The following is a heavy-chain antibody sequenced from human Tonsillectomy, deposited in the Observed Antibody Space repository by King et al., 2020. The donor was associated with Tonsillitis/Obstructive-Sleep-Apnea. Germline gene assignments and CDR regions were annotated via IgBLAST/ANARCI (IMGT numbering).Heavy chain of an antibody. J-gene: IGHJ6*03. D-gene: IGHD6-6*01. CDR3: ARDTDGSSSSHYYYYYMDV. V-gene: IGHV4-4*02. Sequence: VQLQESGPGLVKPSGTLSLTCAVSGGSISSSNWWSWVRQPPGKGLEWIGEIYHSGSTNYNPSLKSRVTISVDKSKNQFSLKLSSVTAADTAVYYCARDTDGSSSSHYYYYYMDVWGKGTTVTVSS. CDR2: IYHSGST. CDR1: GGSISSSNW.